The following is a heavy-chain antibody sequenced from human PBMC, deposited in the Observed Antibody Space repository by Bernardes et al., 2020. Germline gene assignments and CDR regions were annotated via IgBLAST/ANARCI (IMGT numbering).Heavy chain of an antibody. V-gene: IGHV3-74*03. CDR2: SNSDGSTT. J-gene: IGHJ3*02. D-gene: IGHD3-22*01. CDR3: ARDLRAYDNRGYDQRTDALDI. Sequence: GGSLRLSCAASGFPFSSHWMHWARQTPGKGLVWVSRSNSDGSTTTYADSVKGRFTISRDNAKNTLYLQMNSLRAEDTAVYYYARDLRAYDNRGYDQRTDALDIWGQGTTVTVSS. CDR1: GFPFSSHW.